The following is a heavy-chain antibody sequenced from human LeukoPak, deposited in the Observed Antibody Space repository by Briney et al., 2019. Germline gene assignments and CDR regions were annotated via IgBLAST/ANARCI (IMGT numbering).Heavy chain of an antibody. D-gene: IGHD6-13*01. CDR1: GGSISSYY. CDR3: ARGQQLTLFDY. V-gene: IGHV4-59*01. J-gene: IGHJ4*02. Sequence: SETLSLTCTVSGGSISSYYWSWIRQPPGKGLEWIGYIYYSGSTNYNPSLESRVTISVDTSKNQFSLKLSSVTAADTAVYYCARGQQLTLFDYWGQGTLVTVSS. CDR2: IYYSGST.